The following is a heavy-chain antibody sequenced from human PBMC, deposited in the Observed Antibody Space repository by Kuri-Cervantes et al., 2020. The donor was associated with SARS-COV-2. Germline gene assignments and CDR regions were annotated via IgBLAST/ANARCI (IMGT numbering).Heavy chain of an antibody. CDR3: ATTSGSYYNGAFDY. CDR1: GLTFSSYA. V-gene: IGHV3-30-3*01. D-gene: IGHD1-26*01. Sequence: GESLKISCAASGLTFSSYAMHWVRQAPGKGLEWVAVISYDGSNKYYADSVKGRFTISRDNSKNTLFLQMNSLRAEDTAVYYCATTSGSYYNGAFDYWGQGSLVTVSS. J-gene: IGHJ4*02. CDR2: ISYDGSNK.